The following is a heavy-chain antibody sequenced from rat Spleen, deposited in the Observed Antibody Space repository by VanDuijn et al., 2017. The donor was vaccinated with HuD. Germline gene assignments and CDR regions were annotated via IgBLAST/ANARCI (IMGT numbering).Heavy chain of an antibody. CDR2: MWSGGST. CDR1: GFSLSSSH. CDR3: ARWYGYNYFDY. J-gene: IGHJ2*01. Sequence: VQLKESGPGLVQSSQTLSLTCTVSGFSLSSSHVTWVRQPPGKGLEWMGVMWSGGSTAYNSALKSRLSISRDTSKSQVFLKMNSLKTEDTAMYFCARWYGYNYFDYWGQGVMVTVSS. V-gene: IGHV2-43*01. D-gene: IGHD1-9*01.